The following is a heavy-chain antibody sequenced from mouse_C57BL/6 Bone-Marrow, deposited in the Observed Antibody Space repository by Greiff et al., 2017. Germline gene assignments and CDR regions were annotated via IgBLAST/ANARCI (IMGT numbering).Heavy chain of an antibody. CDR3: ARGYNYDYAMDY. Sequence: VQLQQSGPELVKPGASVKISCKASGNSFTDYNMNWVKQSNGKSLEWIGVINPNYGTTSYNQKFKGKATLSVDQSSSPAYMQLNSLTSEDSAVYYCARGYNYDYAMDYWGQGTSVTVSS. V-gene: IGHV1-39*01. D-gene: IGHD2-12*01. CDR1: GNSFTDYN. J-gene: IGHJ4*01. CDR2: INPNYGTT.